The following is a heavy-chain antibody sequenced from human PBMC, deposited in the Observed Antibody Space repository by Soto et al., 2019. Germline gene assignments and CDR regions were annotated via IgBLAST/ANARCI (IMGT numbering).Heavy chain of an antibody. V-gene: IGHV3-30*03. CDR2: IPYDGSNK. CDR1: GFTFSSYG. D-gene: IGHD6-13*01. Sequence: PGGSLRLSCAASGFTFSSYGMHWVRQAPGKGLEWVAVIPYDGSNKYYAESVKGRFTISRDNSKNTLYLQMNNLRAEDTAVYYCASYIAAAGRFDYWGQGTLVTVSS. CDR3: ASYIAAAGRFDY. J-gene: IGHJ4*02.